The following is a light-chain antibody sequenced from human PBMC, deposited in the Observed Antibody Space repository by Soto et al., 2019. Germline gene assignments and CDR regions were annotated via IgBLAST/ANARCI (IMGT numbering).Light chain of an antibody. CDR1: QSVSSY. CDR3: QQYYSFPLT. J-gene: IGKJ4*01. Sequence: EIVLTQSPGTLSLSPGERATLSCRASQSVSSYLAWYQQKPGQAPRLLIYGVSSRATGIPDRFSGSGSGTDFTLTISRLEPEDFATYYCQQYYSFPLTFGGGTKVEIK. V-gene: IGKV3-20*01. CDR2: GVS.